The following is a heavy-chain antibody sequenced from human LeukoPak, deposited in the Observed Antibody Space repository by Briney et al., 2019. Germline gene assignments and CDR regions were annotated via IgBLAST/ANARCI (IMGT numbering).Heavy chain of an antibody. CDR1: GGTFSSYA. Sequence: SVKVSCKASGGTFSSYAISWVRQAPGQGLEWMGGIIPIFGTANYAQKFQGRVTITADESTSTAYMELSSLRSEDTAVYYCVRDARGAAAADDPFDIWGQGTLVTVSS. D-gene: IGHD6-13*01. V-gene: IGHV1-69*13. CDR3: VRDARGAAAADDPFDI. CDR2: IIPIFGTA. J-gene: IGHJ3*02.